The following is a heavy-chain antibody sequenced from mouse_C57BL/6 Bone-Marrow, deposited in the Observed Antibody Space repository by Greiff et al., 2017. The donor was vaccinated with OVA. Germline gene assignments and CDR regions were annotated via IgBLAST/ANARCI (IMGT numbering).Heavy chain of an antibody. Sequence: VKLVESGPELVKPGASVKISCKASGYAFSSSWMNWVKQRPGKGLEWIGRIYPGDGDTNYNGKFKGKATLTADKSSSTAYMQLSSLTSEDSAVYFGASPYYGSSPWFAYWGQGTLVTVSA. CDR3: ASPYYGSSPWFAY. CDR2: IYPGDGDT. V-gene: IGHV1-82*01. D-gene: IGHD1-1*01. J-gene: IGHJ3*01. CDR1: GYAFSSSW.